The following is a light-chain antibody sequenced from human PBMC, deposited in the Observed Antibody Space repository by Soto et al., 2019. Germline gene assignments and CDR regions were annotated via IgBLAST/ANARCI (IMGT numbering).Light chain of an antibody. CDR3: HQYDNAPQT. J-gene: IGKJ2*01. CDR1: QTLRRTY. V-gene: IGKV3-20*01. CDR2: GAS. Sequence: EIVLMQSPGTLSLSPGESATLSCRASQTLRRTYIAWYQQKPGQAPRVLIYGASKRATGSPDRFSGSGSGTDFSHTISRLDTEDVAVYYCHQYDNAPQTYGQGTKVEIK.